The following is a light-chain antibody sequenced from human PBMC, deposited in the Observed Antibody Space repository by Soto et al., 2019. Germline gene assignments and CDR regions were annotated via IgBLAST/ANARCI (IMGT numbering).Light chain of an antibody. Sequence: DIQVTQSPSTLSASVGDRVTITCRASQSISSWLAWYQQEPGKAPKLLIYDASSLESGVPSRFSGSGSGTEFTLTISSLQPDDFATYYCQQYNSYSPRTFGQGTKVDIK. CDR3: QQYNSYSPRT. V-gene: IGKV1-5*01. J-gene: IGKJ1*01. CDR2: DAS. CDR1: QSISSW.